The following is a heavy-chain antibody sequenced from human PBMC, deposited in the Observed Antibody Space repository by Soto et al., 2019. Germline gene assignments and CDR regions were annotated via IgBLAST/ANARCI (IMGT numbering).Heavy chain of an antibody. CDR2: ISWNSGSI. D-gene: IGHD6-6*01. CDR1: GFTFDDYA. Sequence: GGSLRLSCAASGFTFDDYAMHWVRQAPGKGLEWVSGISWNSGSIGYADSVKGRFTISRDNAKNSLYLQMNSLRAEDTALYYCAKGARHTFGGAFAIWGPGTMGTLSS. J-gene: IGHJ3*02. V-gene: IGHV3-9*01. CDR3: AKGARHTFGGAFAI.